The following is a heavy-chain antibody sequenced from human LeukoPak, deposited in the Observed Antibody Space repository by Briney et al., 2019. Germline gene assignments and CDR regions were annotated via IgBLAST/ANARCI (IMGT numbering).Heavy chain of an antibody. Sequence: PSETLSLTCTVSGGSVSSGSYYWCWIRQPPGKGLEWIGSIYYSGSTHYNASLKSRGTISVDTSKNQFSLKLNSVTAEDTAVYFCARQVVAVAGTGYFDYWGQGTLVTVSS. J-gene: IGHJ4*02. D-gene: IGHD6-19*01. CDR3: ARQVVAVAGTGYFDY. CDR2: IYYSGST. CDR1: GGSVSSGSYY. V-gene: IGHV4-39*01.